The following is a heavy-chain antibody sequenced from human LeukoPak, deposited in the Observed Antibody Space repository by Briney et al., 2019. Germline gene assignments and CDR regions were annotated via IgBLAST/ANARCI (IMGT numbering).Heavy chain of an antibody. CDR2: IIPMFDTA. J-gene: IGHJ4*02. CDR3: ARDRGRYDRSGYYPPLFDY. CDR1: GGTFSGYP. V-gene: IGHV1-69*05. Sequence: SVKVSCKASGGTFSGYPISWVRQAPGQGLEWMGGIIPMFDTADFAQKFQGRVTMTTDTSTTTAYMELRSLRSDDTAVYCCARDRGRYDRSGYYPPLFDYWGQGTLVTVSS. D-gene: IGHD3-22*01.